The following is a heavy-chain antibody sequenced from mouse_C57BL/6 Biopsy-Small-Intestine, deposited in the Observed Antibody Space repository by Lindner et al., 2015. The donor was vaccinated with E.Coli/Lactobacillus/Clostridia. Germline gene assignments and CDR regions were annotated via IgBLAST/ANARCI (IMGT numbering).Heavy chain of an antibody. D-gene: IGHD2-13*01. CDR2: IHPYNDGT. J-gene: IGHJ1*01. CDR3: AYGDHWYFDV. CDR1: GYTFTNYV. V-gene: IGHV1-14*01. Sequence: VQLQESGPELVKPGASVKMSCKASGYTFTNYVIHWVKQKPGQGLEWIGYIHPYNDGTKNNEKFKGKATLTSDKSSSTAYMELSSLTSEDSAVYYCAYGDHWYFDVWGAGTTVTVSS.